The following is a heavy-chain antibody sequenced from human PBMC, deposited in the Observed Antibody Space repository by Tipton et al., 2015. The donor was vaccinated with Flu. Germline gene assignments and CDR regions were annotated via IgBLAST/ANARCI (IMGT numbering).Heavy chain of an antibody. CDR3: ARFSPRPLTNAFDI. CDR2: IYLTGST. D-gene: IGHD3-3*02. J-gene: IGHJ3*02. CDR1: GGFISNDY. V-gene: IGHV4-4*07. Sequence: TLSLTCTVSGGFISNDYWNWIRQPAGKGLEWIGRIYLTGSTSYNPSLESRVTMSIDTSKNQFSLRLNSVNAADTAVYYCARFSPRPLTNAFDIWGQGTMVTVSS.